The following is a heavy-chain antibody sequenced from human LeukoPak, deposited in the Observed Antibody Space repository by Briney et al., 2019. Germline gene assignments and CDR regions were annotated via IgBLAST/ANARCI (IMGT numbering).Heavy chain of an antibody. V-gene: IGHV4-34*01. CDR3: ARRRSRTMIVGGRWFDP. D-gene: IGHD3-22*01. CDR2: INHSGST. Sequence: PSETLSLTCAVYGGSFSGYYWSWIRQPPGKGLEWIGEINHSGSTNYNPSLKSRVTISVDTSKNQFSPKLSSVTAADTAVYYCARRRSRTMIVGGRWFDPWGQGTLVTVSS. J-gene: IGHJ5*02. CDR1: GGSFSGYY.